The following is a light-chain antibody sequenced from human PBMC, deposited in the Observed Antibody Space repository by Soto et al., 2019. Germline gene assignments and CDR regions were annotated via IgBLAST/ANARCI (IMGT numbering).Light chain of an antibody. Sequence: AIRMTQSPSSFSASTGDRVTITCRASRGISSYLAWYQQKPGKAPKLLIYAASTLQSGVPSTFNGSGSGTDLTRTVSCLQSEDVATYGGQPYYRYPRTVGEGTKVEIK. V-gene: IGKV1-8*01. CDR1: RGISSY. CDR3: QPYYRYPRT. CDR2: AAS. J-gene: IGKJ1*01.